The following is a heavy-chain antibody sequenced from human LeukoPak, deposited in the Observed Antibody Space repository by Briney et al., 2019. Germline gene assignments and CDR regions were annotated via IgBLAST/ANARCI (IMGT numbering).Heavy chain of an antibody. V-gene: IGHV4-38-2*01. CDR3: ARHLKGHDAFDI. J-gene: IGHJ3*02. CDR1: GYSISSGYY. Sequence: PSETLSLTCAASGYSISSGYYWGWIRQPPGKGLEWIGSIYHSGSTYYNPSLKSRVTISVDTSKNQFSLKLSSATAADTAVYYCARHLKGHDAFDIWGQGTMVTVSS. CDR2: IYHSGST.